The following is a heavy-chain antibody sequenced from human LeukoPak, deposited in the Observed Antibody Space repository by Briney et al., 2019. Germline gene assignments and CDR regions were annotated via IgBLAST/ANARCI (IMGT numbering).Heavy chain of an antibody. CDR2: ISAYNGNT. V-gene: IGHV1-18*01. J-gene: IGHJ4*02. CDR3: AKDMWRVRGVSDY. CDR1: GYTFTGYD. Sequence: ASVKVSCKASGYTFTGYDISWVRQAPGQGLEWMGWISAYNGNTDYAQKLQGRVTMTTDTSTSTAYMELRSLRSDDTALYYCAKDMWRVRGVSDYWGQGTLVTVSS. D-gene: IGHD3-10*01.